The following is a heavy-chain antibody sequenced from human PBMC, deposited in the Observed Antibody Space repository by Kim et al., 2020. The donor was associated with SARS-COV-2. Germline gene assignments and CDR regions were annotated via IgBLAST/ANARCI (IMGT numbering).Heavy chain of an antibody. J-gene: IGHJ4*02. CDR1: GFTFSTSV. V-gene: IGHV3-23*01. D-gene: IGHD1-1*01. CDR2: ISGGST. CDR3: AKRGQEREFDY. Sequence: GGSLRLSCAASGFTFSTSVMNWVRQAPGKGPHWVSSISGGSTWYADSVKGRFIISGDNSKNTLFLQMNSLRAEDTAVYYCAKRGQEREFDYWGQGTLVTVS.